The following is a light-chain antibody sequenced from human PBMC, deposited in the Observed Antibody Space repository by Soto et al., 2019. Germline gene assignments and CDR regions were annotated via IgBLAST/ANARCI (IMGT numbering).Light chain of an antibody. CDR3: QQRSNWPPEALT. J-gene: IGKJ4*01. CDR2: DAS. V-gene: IGKV3-11*01. Sequence: EIVLTQSPATLSLSPGERATLSCRASQSVSSYLAWYQQKPGQAPRLLIYDASNRATGIPARFSGSGSGTDFTLTISSLEPEDFAVYYCQQRSNWPPEALTFGVGTKVEIK. CDR1: QSVSSY.